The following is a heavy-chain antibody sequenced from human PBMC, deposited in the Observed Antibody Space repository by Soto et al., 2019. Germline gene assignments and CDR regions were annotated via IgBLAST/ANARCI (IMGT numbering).Heavy chain of an antibody. Sequence: SVKVSCKASGGTFSSYAISWVRQAPGQGLEWMGGIIPIFGTANYAQKFQGRVTITADESTSTAYMELSSLRSEDTAVYYCASTFAGASTLAAAGTLDYWGQGTLVTVSS. CDR3: ASTFAGASTLAAAGTLDY. J-gene: IGHJ4*02. CDR1: GGTFSSYA. V-gene: IGHV1-69*13. D-gene: IGHD6-13*01. CDR2: IIPIFGTA.